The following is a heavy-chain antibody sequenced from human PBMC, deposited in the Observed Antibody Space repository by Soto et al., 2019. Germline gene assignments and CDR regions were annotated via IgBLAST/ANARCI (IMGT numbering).Heavy chain of an antibody. CDR1: GFTFNNYA. Sequence: EVQLLESGGCLVQPGGSLRLSCAASGFTFNNYAMTWVRQAPGKGLEGVSAIRGGGDTTSYADSVKGRFTVSRDGSKNTLYLQMSSLRAEDTALYYCAKGRGGSGSLTPRVDFWGQGTLVTVSS. CDR2: IRGGGDTT. J-gene: IGHJ4*02. V-gene: IGHV3-23*01. CDR3: AKGRGGSGSLTPRVDF. D-gene: IGHD3-10*01.